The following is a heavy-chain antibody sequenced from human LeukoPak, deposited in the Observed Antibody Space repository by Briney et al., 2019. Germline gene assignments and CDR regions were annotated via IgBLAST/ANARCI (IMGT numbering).Heavy chain of an antibody. Sequence: GGSLRLSCAASGFTFDDYAMHWVRQAPGKGLEWVSGICWNSGSICYVDSVTGRFTISRDNAKNSLYLQMKSLRAEETALYYCAKDNAFLAAAGTFDYWGQGTLVTVSS. D-gene: IGHD6-13*01. CDR1: GFTFDDYA. CDR3: AKDNAFLAAAGTFDY. CDR2: ICWNSGSI. V-gene: IGHV3-9*01. J-gene: IGHJ4*02.